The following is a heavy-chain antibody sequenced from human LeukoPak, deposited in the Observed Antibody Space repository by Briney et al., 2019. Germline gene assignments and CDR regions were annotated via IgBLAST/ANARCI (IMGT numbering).Heavy chain of an antibody. V-gene: IGHV3-30*04. CDR1: GFTFSSYA. CDR3: ARDFLGVHYFDY. D-gene: IGHD3-3*01. CDR2: ISYDGSNK. J-gene: IGHJ4*02. Sequence: PGRSLRLSCAASGFTFSSYAIHWARQAPGKGLEWVAFISYDGSNKYYADSVKGRSTISRDNSKNTLYLQMNSLRAEDTAVYYCARDFLGVHYFDYWGQETLVTVSS.